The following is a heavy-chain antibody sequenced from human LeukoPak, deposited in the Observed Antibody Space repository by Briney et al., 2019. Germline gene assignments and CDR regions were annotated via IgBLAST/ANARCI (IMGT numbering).Heavy chain of an antibody. Sequence: PSETLSLTCTVSGGSISSYYWSWIRQPPGKGLEWIGYIYYSGSTNYNPSLKSRVTVSVDTSRNQFSLKLTSVTAADTAVYYCAGEGHYYDSTGYYYGGEDYWGQGTLVTVSS. CDR1: GGSISSYY. J-gene: IGHJ4*02. CDR3: AGEGHYYDSTGYYYGGEDY. CDR2: IYYSGST. V-gene: IGHV4-59*12. D-gene: IGHD3-22*01.